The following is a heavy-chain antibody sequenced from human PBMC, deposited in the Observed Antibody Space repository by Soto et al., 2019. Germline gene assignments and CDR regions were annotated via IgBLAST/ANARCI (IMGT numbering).Heavy chain of an antibody. CDR2: IIPIFGTA. V-gene: IGHV1-69*01. D-gene: IGHD4-17*01. CDR1: GGTFSSYA. J-gene: IGHJ4*02. CDR3: ARDLSTTSPFDY. Sequence: ASVKVSCKASGGTFSSYAISWVRQAPGQGLEWMGGIIPIFGTANYAQKFQGRVTITADESTSTAYMELSSLRSEDTAVYYCARDLSTTSPFDYWGQGTLVTVPQ.